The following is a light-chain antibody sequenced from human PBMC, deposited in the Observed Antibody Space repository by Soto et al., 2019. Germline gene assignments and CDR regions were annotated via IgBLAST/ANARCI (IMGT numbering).Light chain of an antibody. CDR1: SSYVGFSNY. CDR3: GSYTSSSTDV. Sequence: QSVLTQPASVSGSPGQSITISCTGTSSYVGFSNYVFWYQQHPGKAPKLIISDVSNRPSGVSNRFSGSKSGNTASLTISGLQAEDEADYYCGSYTSSSTDVFGTGTRSPS. CDR2: DVS. J-gene: IGLJ1*01. V-gene: IGLV2-14*01.